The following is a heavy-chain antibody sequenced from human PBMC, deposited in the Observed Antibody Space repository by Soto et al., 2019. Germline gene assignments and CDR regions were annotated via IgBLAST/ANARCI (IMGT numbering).Heavy chain of an antibody. D-gene: IGHD6-19*01. CDR1: GFTFSRYW. CDR3: ARDPIPVPMYYFDY. J-gene: IGHJ4*02. Sequence: HPGGSLRLSCLASGFTFSRYWMHWVRQAPGKGLVWVSRINTDKSTLTYADSVEGRFTISRDNAKNTLYLQMDSLRAEDTAVYYCARDPIPVPMYYFDYWGQGSLVTVSS. CDR2: INTDKSTL. V-gene: IGHV3-74*03.